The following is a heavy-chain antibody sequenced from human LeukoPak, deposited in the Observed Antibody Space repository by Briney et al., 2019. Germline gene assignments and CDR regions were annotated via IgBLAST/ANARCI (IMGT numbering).Heavy chain of an antibody. Sequence: GGSLRLSCAASGFTFSRYWMSWVRHAPGKGLVWVSRINGDVTTTTYADSVKGRFTISRDNAKNTLYLQMNSLRAEDTAIYYCARSDWFDPWGQGTLVTVSS. CDR2: INGDVTTT. CDR1: GFTFSRYW. J-gene: IGHJ5*02. V-gene: IGHV3-74*01. CDR3: ARSDWFDP.